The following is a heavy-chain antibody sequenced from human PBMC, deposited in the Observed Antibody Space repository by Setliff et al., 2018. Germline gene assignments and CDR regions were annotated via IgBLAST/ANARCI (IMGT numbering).Heavy chain of an antibody. Sequence: LSETLSLTCTVSGGSISSGDYYWSWIRQPPGKGLEWIGCIYYSGSTYYNPSLNSRVTISVDTSKNQFSLRVSSVTAADTAVYYCARSFSRREKFLLDYWGQGALVTVSS. V-gene: IGHV4-30-4*08. CDR1: GGSISSGDYY. CDR3: ARSFSRREKFLLDY. CDR2: IYYSGST. J-gene: IGHJ4*02.